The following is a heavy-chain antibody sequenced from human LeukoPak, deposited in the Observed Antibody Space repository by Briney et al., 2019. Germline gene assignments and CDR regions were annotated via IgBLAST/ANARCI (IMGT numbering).Heavy chain of an antibody. CDR2: LYYSGST. Sequence: SETLSLTCTVSGGSISSFYWSWIRQPPGKGLEWIGDLYYSGSTNYNPSLKSRVTISVDTSKNQFSLKLSSVTAADTAVYYCARVSDYYDSSGRPLGAFDIWGQGTMVTVSS. CDR3: ARVSDYYDSSGRPLGAFDI. D-gene: IGHD3-22*01. J-gene: IGHJ3*02. CDR1: GGSISSFY. V-gene: IGHV4-59*01.